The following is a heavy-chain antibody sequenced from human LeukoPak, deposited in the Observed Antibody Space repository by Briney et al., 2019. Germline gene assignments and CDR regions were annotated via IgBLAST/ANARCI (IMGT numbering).Heavy chain of an antibody. CDR2: ISGDGGSK. Sequence: GGSLRLSFAASGFTFGDYAMHWGRRAPGKGLGWVCLISGDGGSKYYAGSVNDRFTISRDNSKTSLYPQMNGLRTEDTALYYCAKDAFTYYYDSSGYLGYWGQGTLVTVSS. CDR3: AKDAFTYYYDSSGYLGY. V-gene: IGHV3-43*02. D-gene: IGHD3-22*01. CDR1: GFTFGDYA. J-gene: IGHJ4*02.